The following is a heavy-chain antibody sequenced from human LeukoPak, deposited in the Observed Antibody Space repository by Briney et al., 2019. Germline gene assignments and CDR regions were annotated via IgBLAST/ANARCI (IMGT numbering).Heavy chain of an antibody. Sequence: SETLSLTCTVSGGSISSYYWSWIRQPPGKGLEWIGYIYYSGSTNYNPSLKSRVTISVDTSKNQFSLKLSSVTAADTAVYYCARDPPHYYGMDVWRQGTTVTVSS. J-gene: IGHJ6*02. CDR1: GGSISSYY. CDR3: ARDPPHYYGMDV. CDR2: IYYSGST. V-gene: IGHV4-59*01.